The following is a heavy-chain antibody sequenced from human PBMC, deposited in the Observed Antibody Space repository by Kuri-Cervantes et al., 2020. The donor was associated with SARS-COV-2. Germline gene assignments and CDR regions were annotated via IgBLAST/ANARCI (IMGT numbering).Heavy chain of an antibody. J-gene: IGHJ5*02. CDR2: IYYSGST. D-gene: IGHD3-3*01. CDR3: ARSPDLWWFDP. Sequence: WVRQAPGKGLEWIGSIYYSGSTYYNPSLKSRVTISVDTSKNQFSLKLSSVTAADTAVYYCARSPDLWWFDPWGQGTLVTVSS. V-gene: IGHV4-39*07.